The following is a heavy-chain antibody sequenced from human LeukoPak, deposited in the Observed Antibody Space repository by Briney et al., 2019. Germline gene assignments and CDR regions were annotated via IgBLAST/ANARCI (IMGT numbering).Heavy chain of an antibody. V-gene: IGHV1-18*01. J-gene: IGHJ3*02. CDR2: ISAYNGNT. CDR3: ARHKPYGSGSFDTFDI. CDR1: GYTFSSNG. D-gene: IGHD3-10*01. Sequence: ASVKVSCKASGYTFSSNGISWVRQAPGQGLEWMGWISAYNGNTNYAQNFQGRVTMTTDTSTSTAYMELRSLRSDDTAVYYCARHKPYGSGSFDTFDIWGQGTMVTVSS.